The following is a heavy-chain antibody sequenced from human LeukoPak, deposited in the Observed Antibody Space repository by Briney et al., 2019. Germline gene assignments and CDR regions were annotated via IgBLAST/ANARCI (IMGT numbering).Heavy chain of an antibody. V-gene: IGHV3-48*01. CDR1: GFTFSSYS. Sequence: GGSLRLSCAASGFTFSSYSMNWVRQAPGEGLEWVSYISSSSSTIYYADSVKGRFTISRDNAKNSLYLQMNSLRAEDTAVYYCARDRGGYCSSTSCYLSEVDVWGKGTTVTVSS. J-gene: IGHJ6*04. CDR2: ISSSSSTI. CDR3: ARDRGGYCSSTSCYLSEVDV. D-gene: IGHD2-2*01.